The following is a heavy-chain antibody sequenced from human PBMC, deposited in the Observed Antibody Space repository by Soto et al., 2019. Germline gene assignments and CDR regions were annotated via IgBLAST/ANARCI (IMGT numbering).Heavy chain of an antibody. CDR2: IYYNGDT. CDR1: GGPFSSGGYY. Sequence: PSETLSLTCTVSGGPFSSGGYYWSWIRQEPGKGLEWIGYIYYNGDTSYNPSLKSRVTISADTSKTQFSLKLSSVTAADTAVYYCERGDCMVSSVFDYWGQGMLVTVSS. V-gene: IGHV4-31*03. J-gene: IGHJ4*02. D-gene: IGHD3-10*01. CDR3: ERGDCMVSSVFDY.